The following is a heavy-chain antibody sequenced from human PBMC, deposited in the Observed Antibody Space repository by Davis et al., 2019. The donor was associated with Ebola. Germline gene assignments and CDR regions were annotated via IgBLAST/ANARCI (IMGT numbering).Heavy chain of an antibody. D-gene: IGHD5-12*01. J-gene: IGHJ3*02. CDR1: GYAFTGFY. V-gene: IGHV1-46*03. CDR3: TTPGGQDSGYDVFDI. CDR2: INPNDGRT. Sequence: AASVKVSCKAYGYAFTGFYIHWVRQAPGQGLEWMGMINPNDGRTIYAQKFQGRVTVTRDTSTTTVYMDLSSLRSEDTALYYCTTPGGQDSGYDVFDIWGQGTMVTVSS.